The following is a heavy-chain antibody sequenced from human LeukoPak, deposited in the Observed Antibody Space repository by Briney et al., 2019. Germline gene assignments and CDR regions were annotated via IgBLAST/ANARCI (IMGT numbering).Heavy chain of an antibody. V-gene: IGHV1-69*04. CDR1: GGTFSSYA. D-gene: IGHD2-2*01. Sequence: ASVTVSCKASGGTFSSYAISWVRQAPGQGLEWMGRIIPILGIANCALKFQGSVTTTADKSTSTAYMELSSLRSEDTAVYYCARDWPDCSSTSCRLPYYFDYWGQGTLVTVSS. J-gene: IGHJ4*02. CDR3: ARDWPDCSSTSCRLPYYFDY. CDR2: IIPILGIA.